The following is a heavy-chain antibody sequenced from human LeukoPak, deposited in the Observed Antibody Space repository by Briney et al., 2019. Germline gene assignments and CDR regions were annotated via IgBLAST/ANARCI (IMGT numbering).Heavy chain of an antibody. D-gene: IGHD2-8*01. V-gene: IGHV4-39*01. CDR1: GGAISSSSYY. Sequence: SETLPLTCTVSGGAISSSSYYWGWIRQPPGKGLGWVGSIYYSGRTYNNPSLKSRVTISVDTSKNQFSLKLSSVTAADTAVYYCARGGRPYCNNGVCYSSGPWGFDYWGQGTLVTVSS. CDR3: ARGGRPYCNNGVCYSSGPWGFDY. J-gene: IGHJ4*02. CDR2: IYYSGRT.